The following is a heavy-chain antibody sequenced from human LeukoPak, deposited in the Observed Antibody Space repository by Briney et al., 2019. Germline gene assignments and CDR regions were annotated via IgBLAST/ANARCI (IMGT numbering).Heavy chain of an antibody. CDR1: GGTFSSYA. J-gene: IGHJ5*02. CDR3: ARVDSHTDP. Sequence: SVKVSCKASGGTFSSYAISWVRQAPGQGPEWMGRIIPIFGIANYAQKFQGRVTITADKSTSTAYMELSSLRSEDPAVYYCARVDSHTDPWGQGTLSPSPQ. D-gene: IGHD2-21*01. CDR2: IIPIFGIA. V-gene: IGHV1-69*04.